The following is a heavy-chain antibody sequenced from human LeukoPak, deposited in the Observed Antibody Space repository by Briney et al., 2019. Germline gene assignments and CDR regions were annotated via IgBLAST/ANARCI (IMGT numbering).Heavy chain of an antibody. D-gene: IGHD6-19*01. V-gene: IGHV3-7*01. Sequence: SGGSLRLSCGASGFTFDDYWMSWVRQAPGQGLEWVANINQDGSEKYYLDSAKGRFTISRDNARNSLYLQVNSLRAEDTAVYYCTTVGGWSPFDYWGQGTLVTVSS. CDR3: TTVGGWSPFDY. CDR1: GFTFDDYW. CDR2: INQDGSEK. J-gene: IGHJ4*02.